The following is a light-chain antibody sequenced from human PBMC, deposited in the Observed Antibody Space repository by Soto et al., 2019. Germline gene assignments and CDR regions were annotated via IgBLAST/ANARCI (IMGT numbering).Light chain of an antibody. V-gene: IGKV3-15*01. CDR2: GVS. CDR1: QSVSGN. J-gene: IGKJ2*01. Sequence: EIVLAQCPATLSVSPGERATLSCRASQSVSGNLAWYQQKPGQAPRLLIYGVSTRATGIPARFSGSGSGTEFTLTISSLQSEDFAVYYCQQYNDWLMYTFGQGTKLEIK. CDR3: QQYNDWLMYT.